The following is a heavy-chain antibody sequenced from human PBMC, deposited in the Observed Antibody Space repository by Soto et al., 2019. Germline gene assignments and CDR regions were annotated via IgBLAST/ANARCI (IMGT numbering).Heavy chain of an antibody. V-gene: IGHV4-39*01. CDR3: ATALNPHEANFDY. CDR2: IYYSGCT. CDR1: GGSISSSSYY. Sequence: QLQLQESGPGLVKPSETLSLTCTVSGGSISSSSYYWGWIRQPPGKGLEWIGSIYYSGCTYYNPSLKSRVTISVDTSKNQFSLKLSSVTAADTAVYYCATALNPHEANFDYWGQGTLVTVSS. J-gene: IGHJ4*02.